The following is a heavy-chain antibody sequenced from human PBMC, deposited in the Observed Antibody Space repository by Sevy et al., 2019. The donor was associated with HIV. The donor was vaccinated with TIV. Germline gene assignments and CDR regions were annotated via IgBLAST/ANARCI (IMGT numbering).Heavy chain of an antibody. CDR1: GFTFSRFA. CDR2: ISYDGGEK. Sequence: GGSLRLSCAASGFTFSRFALHWVRQAPGKGLEWVAVISYDGGEKYYADSVKGRITISRDNSKNTVFLQMNSLRPEDTAGYYCARDSGLYSSSPFDYWGQGTLVTVSS. CDR3: ARDSGLYSSSPFDY. J-gene: IGHJ4*02. D-gene: IGHD6-6*01. V-gene: IGHV3-30-3*01.